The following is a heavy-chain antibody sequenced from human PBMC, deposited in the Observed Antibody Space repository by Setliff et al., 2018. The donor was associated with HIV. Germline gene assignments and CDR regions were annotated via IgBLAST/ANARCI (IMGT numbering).Heavy chain of an antibody. CDR3: AHSSYYYDTSGSHAFDI. J-gene: IGHJ3*02. CDR1: GFSLSSTGVG. D-gene: IGHD3-22*01. V-gene: IGHV2-5*02. Sequence: SGPTLVNPTQTLTLTCTVSGFSLSSTGVGVGWVRQPPGKALECLALYYWDDDKRYSPFLKSRLTITKDTSKNQVVLTMTNVDPLDTATYYCAHSSYYYDTSGSHAFDIWGQGTMVTVSS. CDR2: YYWDDDK.